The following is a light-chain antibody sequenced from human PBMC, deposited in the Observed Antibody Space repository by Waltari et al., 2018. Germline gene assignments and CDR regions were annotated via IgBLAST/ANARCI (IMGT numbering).Light chain of an antibody. V-gene: IGKV1-39*01. CDR2: GAS. CDR3: QHSYNFPLT. J-gene: IGKJ4*01. Sequence: DIRMTHPQSSLSAPIGDRVPIPCRASQNIATYLNWYRQKSGKAPKLLIYGASALQSGIPSTFRGGGSGTDFTLTISSLRPEDVAIYFCQHSYNFPLTFGVGTQVKIK. CDR1: QNIATY.